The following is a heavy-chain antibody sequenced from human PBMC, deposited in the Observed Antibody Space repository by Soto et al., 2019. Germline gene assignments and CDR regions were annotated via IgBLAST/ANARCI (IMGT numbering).Heavy chain of an antibody. CDR2: ISSSGSTI. CDR1: GFTFSDYY. Sequence: GGSLRLSCAASGFTFSDYYMSWIRQAPGKGLEWVSYISSSGSTIYYADSVKGRFTISRDNAKNSLYLQMNSLRAEDTAVYYCARDRDTLTIFGVGNWFDPWGQGTLVTVSS. D-gene: IGHD3-3*01. CDR3: ARDRDTLTIFGVGNWFDP. J-gene: IGHJ5*02. V-gene: IGHV3-11*01.